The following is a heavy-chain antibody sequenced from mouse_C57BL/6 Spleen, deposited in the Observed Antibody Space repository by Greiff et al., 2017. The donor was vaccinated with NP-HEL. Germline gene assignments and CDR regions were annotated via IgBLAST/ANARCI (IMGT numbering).Heavy chain of an antibody. V-gene: IGHV5-6*01. CDR2: ISSGGSYT. D-gene: IGHD1-1*01. J-gene: IGHJ2*01. CDR3: AREEDYYGSSYY. Sequence: EVHLVESGGDLVKPGGSLKLSCAASGFTFSSYGMSWVRQTPDKRLEWVATISSGGSYTYYPDSVKGRFTISRDNAKNTLYLQMSSLKSEDTAMYYCAREEDYYGSSYYWGQGTTLTVSS. CDR1: GFTFSSYG.